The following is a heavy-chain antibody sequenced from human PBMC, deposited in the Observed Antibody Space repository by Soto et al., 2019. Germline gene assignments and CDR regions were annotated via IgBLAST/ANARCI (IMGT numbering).Heavy chain of an antibody. CDR2: ISSSGSTI. D-gene: IGHD3-22*01. Sequence: RGGSLRLSCAASGFTFSSYEMNWVRQSPGKGLEWVSYISSSGSTIYYADSVKGRFTISRDNAKNSLYLQMNSLRAEDTAVYYCARDFYDSSGYYPLNYYYGMDVWGQGTTVTVSS. CDR3: ARDFYDSSGYYPLNYYYGMDV. J-gene: IGHJ6*02. V-gene: IGHV3-48*03. CDR1: GFTFSSYE.